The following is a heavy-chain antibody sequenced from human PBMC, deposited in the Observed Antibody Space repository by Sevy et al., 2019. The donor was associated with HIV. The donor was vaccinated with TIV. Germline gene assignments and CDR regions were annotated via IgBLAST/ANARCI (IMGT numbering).Heavy chain of an antibody. V-gene: IGHV1-2*02. CDR3: ARARLGPLGALDF. J-gene: IGHJ4*02. D-gene: IGHD3-10*01. CDR1: GYTFTGQY. CDR2: VNPRNGGT. Sequence: ASVKVSCKASGYTFTGQYIHWVRQVPGQGLEWVGWVNPRNGGTKTAQSFEGRVTLTRDTSISTANLGMGSLTSDDTAVYFCARARLGPLGALDFWGQGTLVTVSS.